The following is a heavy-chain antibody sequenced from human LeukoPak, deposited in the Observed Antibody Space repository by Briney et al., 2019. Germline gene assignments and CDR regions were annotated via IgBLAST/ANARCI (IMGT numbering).Heavy chain of an antibody. V-gene: IGHV3-66*01. CDR3: ARSSYQYDSSANY. CDR2: IYSGGST. D-gene: IGHD3-22*01. Sequence: GGSLRLSCAASGLTISNNFMGWVRQTPGKGLEWVSLIYSGGSTYSADSVKGRFIISRDNSKNTLHLQMNSLRAEDTAVYYCARSSYQYDSSANYWGQGTLVTVSS. CDR1: GLTISNNF. J-gene: IGHJ4*02.